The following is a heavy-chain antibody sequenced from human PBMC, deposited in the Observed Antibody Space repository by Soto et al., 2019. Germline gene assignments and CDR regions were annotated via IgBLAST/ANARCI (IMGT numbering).Heavy chain of an antibody. V-gene: IGHV3-9*01. J-gene: IGHJ4*02. Sequence: EVQLVESGGGLVQPGRSLRLSCAASGFTFDDYAMHWVRQAPGKGLEWVSGISWNSGSIGYADSVKGRFTISRDNAKNYLYLQMNSLRAEDTDLYYCAGGYCSSTSCQPLDYWGQGTLVTVSS. CDR3: AGGYCSSTSCQPLDY. CDR2: ISWNSGSI. CDR1: GFTFDDYA. D-gene: IGHD2-2*01.